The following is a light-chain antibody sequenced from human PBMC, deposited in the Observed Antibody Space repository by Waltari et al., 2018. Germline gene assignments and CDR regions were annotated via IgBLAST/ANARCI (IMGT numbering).Light chain of an antibody. CDR2: GYG. CDR3: QVWDSGSDHYV. V-gene: IGLV3-21*02. CDR1: HIGSKN. J-gene: IGLJ1*01. Sequence: SYVLTQPPSVSVAPGQTARTSCDGKHIGSKNVNWYQQKPGQAPVLVVYGYGDRPSGIPERFSGSNFGNTATLTISRVDAGYEADYYCQVWDSGSDHYVFGTVTKVTVL.